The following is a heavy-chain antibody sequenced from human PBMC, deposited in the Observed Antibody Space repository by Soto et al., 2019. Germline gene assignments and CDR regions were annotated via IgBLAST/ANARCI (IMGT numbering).Heavy chain of an antibody. J-gene: IGHJ4*02. CDR1: AACFIRYD. Sequence: SLACTGSAACFIRYDCTSMRQPPGKGLEWIGYLYFNGNTKYNPSLEGRLTISIDTSKKEFSLKLTSVTAADAAVCYCASVTFGGIVLANWGQGTLVTVSS. V-gene: IGHV4-59*01. CDR3: ASVTFGGIVLAN. D-gene: IGHD3-16*01. CDR2: LYFNGNT.